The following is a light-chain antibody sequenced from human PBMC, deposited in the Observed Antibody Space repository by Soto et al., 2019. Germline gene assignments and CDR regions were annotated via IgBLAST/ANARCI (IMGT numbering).Light chain of an antibody. J-gene: IGKJ1*01. CDR2: DTS. CDR3: QQCGSSPS. CDR1: QSVSSSY. V-gene: IGKV3-20*01. Sequence: EIVLTQSPGTLSLSPGERATLSCRASQSVSSSYLAWYQQKPGQAPRLLIYDTSSRATGIPDRFSGSGSGTDFTLAISRLEPGDFAVYYCQQCGSSPSFGQGTKVELK.